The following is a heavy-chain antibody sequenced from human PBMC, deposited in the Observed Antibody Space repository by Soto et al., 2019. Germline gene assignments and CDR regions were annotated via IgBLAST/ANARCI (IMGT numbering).Heavy chain of an antibody. V-gene: IGHV3-33*01. Sequence: GGSLRLSCAASGFTFSSYGMHWVRQAPGKGLEWVAVIWYDGSNKYYADSVKGRFTISRDNSKNTLYLQMNSLRAEDTAVYYCAREARQLVREDGWFDPWGQGTLVTVSS. J-gene: IGHJ5*02. CDR1: GFTFSSYG. D-gene: IGHD6-13*01. CDR2: IWYDGSNK. CDR3: AREARQLVREDGWFDP.